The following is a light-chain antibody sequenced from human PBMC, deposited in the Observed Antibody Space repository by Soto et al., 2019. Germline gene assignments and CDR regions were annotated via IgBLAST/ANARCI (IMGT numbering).Light chain of an antibody. Sequence: EVVLTQSPGTLSLSRGERATLSCRASERIYSAYLGWYQQKPGQAPRLLIYGTSSRATGIPARFSGSGSGTDFTLTISRLEPEDFAVYYCQQYNNWPPITFGQGTRLEIK. CDR1: ERIYSAY. V-gene: IGKV3-20*01. CDR3: QQYNNWPPIT. CDR2: GTS. J-gene: IGKJ5*01.